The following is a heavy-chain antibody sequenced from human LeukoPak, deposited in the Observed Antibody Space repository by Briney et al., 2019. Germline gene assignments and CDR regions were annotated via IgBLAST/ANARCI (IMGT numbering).Heavy chain of an antibody. D-gene: IGHD4-17*01. Sequence: SETLSLTCTVSGASISTNSYYWGWIRQPPGKGLEWIGSIYYSGSTYYNPSLKSRVTISVDTSKNQFSLKLSSVTAADTAVYYCARYGDYFYWGQGTLVTVSS. V-gene: IGHV4-39*07. CDR3: ARYGDYFY. J-gene: IGHJ4*02. CDR2: IYYSGST. CDR1: GASISTNSYY.